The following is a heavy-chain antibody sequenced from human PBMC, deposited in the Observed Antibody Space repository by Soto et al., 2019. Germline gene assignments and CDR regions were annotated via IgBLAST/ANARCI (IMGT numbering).Heavy chain of an antibody. CDR2: ISGSGDFT. J-gene: IGHJ4*02. CDR3: ARAYCSGATCSGFDF. Sequence: GGSLRLSCAASGFTFSTYGMAWVRQAPGKGLEWVSSISGSGDFTYYTDSVKGRFTISRDKSENTLDLQMNSLRAEDAALYRCARAYCSGATCSGFDFWGQGTLVTVSS. V-gene: IGHV3-23*01. D-gene: IGHD2-15*01. CDR1: GFTFSTYG.